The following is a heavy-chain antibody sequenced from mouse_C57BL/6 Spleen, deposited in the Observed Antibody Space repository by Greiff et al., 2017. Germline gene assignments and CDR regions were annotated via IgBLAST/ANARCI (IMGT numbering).Heavy chain of an antibody. D-gene: IGHD2-1*01. Sequence: VQVVESGPELVKPGASVKISCKASGYAFSSSWMNWVKQRPGKGLEWIGRIYPGDGDTNYNGKFKGKATLTADKSSSTAYMQLSSLTSEDSAVYFCARDYYGNYVDYWGQGTTLTVSS. J-gene: IGHJ2*01. CDR2: IYPGDGDT. CDR3: ARDYYGNYVDY. V-gene: IGHV1-82*01. CDR1: GYAFSSSW.